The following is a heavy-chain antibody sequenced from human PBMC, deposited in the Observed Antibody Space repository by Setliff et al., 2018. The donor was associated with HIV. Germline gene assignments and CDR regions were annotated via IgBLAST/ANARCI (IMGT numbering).Heavy chain of an antibody. CDR2: IAPNSGGT. J-gene: IGHJ4*02. CDR3: AREGSPIYYFDY. CDR1: GYTLTDFY. Sequence: GASVKVSCKASGYTLTDFYIHWVRQAPGQGLEWMGWIAPNSGGTNSAQKFQGRVTMTRDTSISTAYMEVSSLRSDDTAVYYCAREGSPIYYFDYWSQGTLVTVSS. V-gene: IGHV1-2*02. D-gene: IGHD3-10*01.